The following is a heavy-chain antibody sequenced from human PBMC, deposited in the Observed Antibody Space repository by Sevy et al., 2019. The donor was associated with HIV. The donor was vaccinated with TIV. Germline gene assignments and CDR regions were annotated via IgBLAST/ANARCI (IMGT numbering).Heavy chain of an antibody. CDR1: GYPFTGYY. Sequence: ASVKVSCKASGYPFTGYYMHWVRQAPGQGLEWMGRINPDSGDTKYAQKFQGRVTMTSDTSISTAYMELSSLRSDDTAVYFCARELSKEGDYFYGMDDWGRGITVTVSS. CDR3: ARELSKEGDYFYGMDD. D-gene: IGHD4-17*01. V-gene: IGHV1-2*06. J-gene: IGHJ6*02. CDR2: INPDSGDT.